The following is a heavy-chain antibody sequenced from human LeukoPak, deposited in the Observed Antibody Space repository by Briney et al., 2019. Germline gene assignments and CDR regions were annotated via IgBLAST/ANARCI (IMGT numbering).Heavy chain of an antibody. CDR3: ARGASYYDILTGYYNFDY. D-gene: IGHD3-9*01. V-gene: IGHV3-21*01. CDR2: ISSSSSYI. J-gene: IGHJ4*02. Sequence: GGSLRLSCAASGFTFSSYSMNWVRQAPGKGLEWVSSISSSSSYIYYADSVKGRFTISRDDAKNSLYLQMNSLRAEDTAVYYCARGASYYDILTGYYNFDYWGQGTLVTVSS. CDR1: GFTFSSYS.